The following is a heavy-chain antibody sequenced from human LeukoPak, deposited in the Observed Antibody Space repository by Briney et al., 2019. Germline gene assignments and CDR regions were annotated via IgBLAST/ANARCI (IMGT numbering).Heavy chain of an antibody. J-gene: IGHJ1*01. D-gene: IGHD6-6*01. CDR1: GYTFTSYG. V-gene: IGHV1-18*01. CDR3: ARDQVSSSFQYFQH. CDR2: ISAYNGNT. Sequence: ASVKASCKASGYTFTSYGISWVRQAPGQGLEWMGWISAYNGNTNYAQKLQGRVTMTTDTSTSTAYMELRSLRSDDTAVYYCARDQVSSSFQYFQHWGQGTLVTVSS.